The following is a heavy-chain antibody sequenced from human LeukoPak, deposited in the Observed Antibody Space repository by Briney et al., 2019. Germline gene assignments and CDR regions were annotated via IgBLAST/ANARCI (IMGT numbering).Heavy chain of an antibody. D-gene: IGHD2-8*01. Sequence: ASVKVSCKASGYTFTGNYMHWVRQAPGHGLEWMGRINPKSGGTSYAQKLQCKVTRTRDTSISTAYMELSRLRSDDTAVYYCMCSLNGYFDYWGQGTLVTVSS. V-gene: IGHV1-2*06. CDR2: INPKSGGT. CDR1: GYTFTGNY. J-gene: IGHJ4*02. CDR3: MCSLNGYFDY.